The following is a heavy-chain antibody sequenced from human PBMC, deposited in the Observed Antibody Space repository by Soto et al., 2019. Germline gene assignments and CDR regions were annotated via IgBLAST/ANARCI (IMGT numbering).Heavy chain of an antibody. D-gene: IGHD3-22*01. J-gene: IGHJ3*02. CDR2: ISAYNGNT. CDR3: ARDLITMIVVVIQPHDAYDI. Sequence: GAAGKVSFQACCFTFSSYGISWGRPAPGQRLEVMGWISAYNGNTNYAQKLQGRVTMTTDTSTSTAYMELRSLRSDDTAVYYCARDLITMIVVVIQPHDAYDIWGQGTMVTVSS. CDR1: CFTFSSYG. V-gene: IGHV1-18*01.